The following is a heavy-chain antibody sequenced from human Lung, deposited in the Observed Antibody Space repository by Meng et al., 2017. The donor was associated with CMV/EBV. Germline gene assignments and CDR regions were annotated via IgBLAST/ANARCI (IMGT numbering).Heavy chain of an antibody. CDR2: ISYSGSP. CDR3: ARDRAALGYYYYAMDV. V-gene: IGHV4-59*01. CDR1: AHPITTYY. D-gene: IGHD2-15*01. J-gene: IGHJ6*02. Sequence: SETLSLXCTVSAHPITTYYWSWIRQPPGKGLEWIGYISYSGSPNYSPSLRSRVSLSVDTSKNQFSLELSAVTAADTAICYCARDRAALGYYYYAMDVWGQGTTVTVSS.